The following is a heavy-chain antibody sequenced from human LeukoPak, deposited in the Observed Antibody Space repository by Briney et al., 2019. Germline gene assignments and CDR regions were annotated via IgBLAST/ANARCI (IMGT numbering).Heavy chain of an antibody. CDR1: GYTFTGYY. D-gene: IGHD2-2*01. CDR3: AGGYCSSTSCQDYFDY. Sequence: ASVKVSCKASGYTFTGYYMHWVRQAPGQGLEWMGWINPNSGGTNYAQKFQGRVTMTRDTSISTAYMELSRLRSDDTAVYYCAGGYCSSTSCQDYFDYWGQGTLVTVSS. J-gene: IGHJ4*02. CDR2: INPNSGGT. V-gene: IGHV1-2*02.